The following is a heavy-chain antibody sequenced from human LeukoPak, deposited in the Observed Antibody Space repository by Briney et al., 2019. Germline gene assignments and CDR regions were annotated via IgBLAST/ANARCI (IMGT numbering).Heavy chain of an antibody. CDR1: GFTFSDYY. Sequence: GGSLRLSCAASGFTFSDYYMSWIRQAPGKALEWVSYVSSGSSTIYYADSVKGRFTVSRDNGKRSLYLHMNNLRAEDTAMYYCARELYSSGKSLDSWGQGRLVTVSS. V-gene: IGHV3-11*04. CDR3: ARELYSSGKSLDS. J-gene: IGHJ5*01. CDR2: VSSGSSTI. D-gene: IGHD3-10*01.